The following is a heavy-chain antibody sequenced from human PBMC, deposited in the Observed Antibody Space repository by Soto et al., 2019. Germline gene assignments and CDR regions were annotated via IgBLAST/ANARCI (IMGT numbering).Heavy chain of an antibody. CDR3: ARMYYDSLTGYSPGYYGIDV. V-gene: IGHV4-39*01. J-gene: IGHJ6*02. CDR2: IYYSGST. D-gene: IGHD3-9*01. CDR1: GGSITSSSYY. Sequence: SETLSLTCTVSGGSITSSSYYWGWIRQPPGKGLEWIGTIYYSGSTYYNPSLKSRVTISVDTSKNQFSLNLSSVTAADTAVYYCARMYYDSLTGYSPGYYGIDVRAQRTTVTGSS.